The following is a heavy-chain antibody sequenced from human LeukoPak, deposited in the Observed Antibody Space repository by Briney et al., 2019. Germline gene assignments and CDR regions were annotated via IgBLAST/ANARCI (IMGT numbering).Heavy chain of an antibody. D-gene: IGHD3-10*02. CDR3: AELGITMIGGV. Sequence: PGGSLRLSCAGSGFTLSTYTMNWFRQAPGKGLEWVSSISSSSVYIYYSDSVKGRVTISRDHAKNSLFLQMNSLRAEDTAVYYCAELGITMIGGVWGKGTTVTISS. V-gene: IGHV3-21*01. CDR1: GFTLSTYT. CDR2: ISSSSVYI. J-gene: IGHJ6*04.